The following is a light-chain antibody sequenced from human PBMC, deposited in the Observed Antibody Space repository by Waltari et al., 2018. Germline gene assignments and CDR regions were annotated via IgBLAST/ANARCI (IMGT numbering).Light chain of an antibody. V-gene: IGKV3-15*01. CDR1: QSVTSK. CDR3: QQYNNWRT. CDR2: GAS. J-gene: IGKJ2*01. Sequence: EIVMTQSPATLSVSPGERATLSCRASQSVTSKLAWYQQKPGQAPSRLIYGASTRATGFPARFSGSGYGTEFTLTISSLQSDDVAVYYCQQYNNWRTFGQGTKLEIK.